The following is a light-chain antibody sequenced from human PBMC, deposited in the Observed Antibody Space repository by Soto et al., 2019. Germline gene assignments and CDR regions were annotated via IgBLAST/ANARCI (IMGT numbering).Light chain of an antibody. V-gene: IGLV1-47*02. Sequence: QSVLTQPPSASGTPGQRVTLSFSGSSSNIGSNYVYWYQQLPGTAPKLLIYTNNQRPSGVPDRFSGSNSGTSASLAISGLRSDDEADYYCAAWDNSLSGWVFGGGTKLTVL. J-gene: IGLJ3*02. CDR2: TNN. CDR1: SSNIGSNY. CDR3: AAWDNSLSGWV.